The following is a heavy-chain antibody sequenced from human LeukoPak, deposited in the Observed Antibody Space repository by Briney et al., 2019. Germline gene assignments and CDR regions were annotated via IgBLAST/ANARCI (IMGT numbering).Heavy chain of an antibody. CDR2: IYSGGST. V-gene: IGHV3-53*01. D-gene: IGHD5-18*01. Sequence: GGSLRLSCAASGFTFTSYAMSWVRQAPGKGLEWVSVIYSGGSTYYADSVKGRFTISRDNSKNTLYLQMNSLRAEDTAVYYCASWSRYGYVFDYWGQGTLVTVSS. J-gene: IGHJ4*02. CDR3: ASWSRYGYVFDY. CDR1: GFTFTSYA.